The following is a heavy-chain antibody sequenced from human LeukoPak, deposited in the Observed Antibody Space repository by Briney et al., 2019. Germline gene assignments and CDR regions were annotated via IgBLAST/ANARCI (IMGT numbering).Heavy chain of an antibody. Sequence: GGSLRLSCAASGFTFSSSGMSWVRQAPGKGLEWVSAISNNGGYTYYADSVQGRFTISRDNSKSTLCLQMDSLRPEDTAVYYCAKIGPVSGTVDYWGQGTLVTVSS. CDR3: AKIGPVSGTVDY. D-gene: IGHD1-26*01. V-gene: IGHV3-23*01. CDR2: ISNNGGYT. CDR1: GFTFSSSG. J-gene: IGHJ4*02.